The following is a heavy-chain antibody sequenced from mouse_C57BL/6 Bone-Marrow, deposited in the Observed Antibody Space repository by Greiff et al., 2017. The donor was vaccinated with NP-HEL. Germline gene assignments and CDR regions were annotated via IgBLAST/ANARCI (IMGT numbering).Heavy chain of an antibody. CDR2: IRNKANGYTT. CDR1: GFTFTDYY. J-gene: IGHJ3*01. D-gene: IGHD4-1*01. Sequence: EVKLVESGGGLVQPGGSLSLSCAASGFTFTDYYMSWVRQPPGKALEWLGFIRNKANGYTTEYSASLKGRFTISRDNSQSILYLQMNALRAEDSATYYCARANWDGFAYWGQGTLVTVSA. V-gene: IGHV7-3*01. CDR3: ARANWDGFAY.